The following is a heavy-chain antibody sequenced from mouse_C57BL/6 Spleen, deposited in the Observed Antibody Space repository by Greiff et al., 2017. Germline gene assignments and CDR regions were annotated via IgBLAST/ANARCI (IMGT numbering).Heavy chain of an antibody. D-gene: IGHD3-2*02. Sequence: VQLQQSGAELVKPGASVTLSCKASGYTFTSYWMQWVKQRPGQGLEWIGEIAPSDSYTNYNQKFKGKATLTVDTSSSTAYMQLSSLTSEDSAVYYCAVTAQARDFDYWGQGTTLTVSS. V-gene: IGHV1-50*01. CDR1: GYTFTSYW. CDR2: IAPSDSYT. CDR3: AVTAQARDFDY. J-gene: IGHJ2*01.